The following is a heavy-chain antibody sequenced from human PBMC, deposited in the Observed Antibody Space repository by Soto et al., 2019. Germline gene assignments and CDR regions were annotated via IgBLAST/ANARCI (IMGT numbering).Heavy chain of an antibody. D-gene: IGHD2-2*01. CDR2: INPNSGGT. Sequence: DSLQVSCTASGYTFTGYYMHWVRQAPGQGLEWMGWINPNSGGTNYAQKFQGWVTMTRDTSISTAYMELSRLRSDDTAVYYCARSGIGYCSRTICAYKHSYYGMYGRGQRKTVT. J-gene: IGHJ6*02. CDR3: ARSGIGYCSRTICAYKHSYYGMYG. CDR1: GYTFTGYY. V-gene: IGHV1-2*04.